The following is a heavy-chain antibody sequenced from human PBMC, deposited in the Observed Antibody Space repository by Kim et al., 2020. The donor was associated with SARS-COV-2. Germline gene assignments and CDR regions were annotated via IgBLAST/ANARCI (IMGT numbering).Heavy chain of an antibody. V-gene: IGHV4-34*01. CDR1: GGSFSGYY. Sequence: SETLSLTCAVYGGSFSGYYWSWIRQPPGKGLEWIGEINHSGSTNYNPSLKSRVTISVDTSKNQFSLKLSSVTAADTAVYYCARSKGVRYFDWLLLDQGWFDPWGQGTLVTVSS. J-gene: IGHJ5*02. D-gene: IGHD3-9*01. CDR2: INHSGST. CDR3: ARSKGVRYFDWLLLDQGWFDP.